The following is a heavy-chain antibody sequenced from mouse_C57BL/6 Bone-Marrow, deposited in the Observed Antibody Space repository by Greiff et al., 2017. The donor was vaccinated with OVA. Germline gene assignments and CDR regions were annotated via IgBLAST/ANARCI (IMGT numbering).Heavy chain of an antibody. CDR3: ARLLYYNNFYAMDY. V-gene: IGHV5-6*01. D-gene: IGHD2-5*01. J-gene: IGHJ4*01. Sequence: EVQLQESGGDLVKPGGSLKLSCAASGFTFSSYGMPWVRQTPDKRLEWVATISSGGSYTYYPDSVKGRFTITRDNAKNTLYLQMSSLKSEDTAMYYCARLLYYNNFYAMDYWGQGTSVTVSS. CDR2: ISSGGSYT. CDR1: GFTFSSYG.